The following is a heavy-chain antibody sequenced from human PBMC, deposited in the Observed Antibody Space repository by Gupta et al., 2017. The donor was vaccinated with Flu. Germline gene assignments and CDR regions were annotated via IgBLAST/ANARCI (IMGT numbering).Heavy chain of an antibody. Sequence: GFTFSSYSMNWVRQASGKGLEWVSYISSSSSTRYYADSVKGRFTISRDNAKNSLYLKMNSLRAEDTAVYYCARDGVVTTDYWGQGTLVTVSS. CDR1: GFTFSSYS. D-gene: IGHD4-4*01. V-gene: IGHV3-48*01. J-gene: IGHJ4*02. CDR3: ARDGVVTTDY. CDR2: ISSSSSTR.